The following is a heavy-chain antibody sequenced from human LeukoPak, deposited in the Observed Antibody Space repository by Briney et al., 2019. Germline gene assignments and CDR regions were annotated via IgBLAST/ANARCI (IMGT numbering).Heavy chain of an antibody. CDR3: ARVLGSLYYYYMDV. V-gene: IGHV4-30-2*01. CDR1: GGSISSGGYY. CDR2: IYHSGST. Sequence: PSETLSLTCTVSGGSISSGGYYWSWIRQPPGKGLEWIGYIYHSGSTYYNPSLKSRVTISVDRSKNQFSLKLSSVTAADTAVYYCARVLGSLYYYYMDVWGKGTTVTVSS. D-gene: IGHD3-10*01. J-gene: IGHJ6*03.